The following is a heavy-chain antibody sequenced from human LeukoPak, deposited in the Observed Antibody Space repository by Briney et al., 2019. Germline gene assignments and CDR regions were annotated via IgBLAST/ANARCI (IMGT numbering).Heavy chain of an antibody. Sequence: GGSLRLXCAASGFTFSSYSMNWVRQAPGKGLEWVSSISSSSSYIYYADSVKGRFTISRDNAKNSLYLQMNSLRAEDTAVYYCARDSRIAAAGTSGYWGQGTLVTVSS. V-gene: IGHV3-21*01. CDR2: ISSSSSYI. CDR3: ARDSRIAAAGTSGY. J-gene: IGHJ4*02. CDR1: GFTFSSYS. D-gene: IGHD6-13*01.